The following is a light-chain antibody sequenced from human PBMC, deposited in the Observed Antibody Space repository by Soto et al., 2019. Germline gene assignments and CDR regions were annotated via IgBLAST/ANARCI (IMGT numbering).Light chain of an antibody. J-gene: IGKJ5*01. CDR2: WAS. Sequence: DIVMTQSPDSLAVSLGERATINCKSSQSILSSSNNKNYLVWYQQKPGHPPKLLISWASTRESGVPDRISGSGSGTGFTLTISSLQAEDVAVYYCQQCYSSPITFGQGTRLEIK. CDR1: QSILSSSNNKNY. CDR3: QQCYSSPIT. V-gene: IGKV4-1*01.